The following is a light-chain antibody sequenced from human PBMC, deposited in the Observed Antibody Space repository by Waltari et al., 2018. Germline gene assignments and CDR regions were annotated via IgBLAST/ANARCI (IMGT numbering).Light chain of an antibody. V-gene: IGKV1-39*01. Sequence: GARVTITCRASQSISSDLNWYQQKPGKAPKILVYAASNLQSGVPSRFSGSGSGTDFTLTISSLQPEDSATYYCQKSSSWTFGQGTKVEIK. CDR1: QSISSD. CDR2: AAS. J-gene: IGKJ1*01. CDR3: QKSSSWT.